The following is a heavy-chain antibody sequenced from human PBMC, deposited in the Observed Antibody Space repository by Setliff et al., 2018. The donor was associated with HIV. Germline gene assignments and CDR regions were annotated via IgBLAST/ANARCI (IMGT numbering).Heavy chain of an antibody. CDR1: GFLFNRYS. D-gene: IGHD3-10*01. CDR3: AREVLRGGDDAFGL. Sequence: GSLRLSCSASGFLFNRYSLNWVRQAPGRGPEWVASISNSSRYYWVKARYGDSVRGRFTISGDYAKNSVYLQMNSLGVEDSAVYYCAREVLRGGDDAFGLWGRGTVVTVSS. J-gene: IGHJ3*01. V-gene: IGHV3-21*01. CDR2: ISNSSRYY.